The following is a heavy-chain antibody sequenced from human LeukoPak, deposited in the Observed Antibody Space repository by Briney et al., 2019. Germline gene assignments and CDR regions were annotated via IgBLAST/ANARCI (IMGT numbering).Heavy chain of an antibody. V-gene: IGHV3-7*03. CDR2: INQDGREK. CDR3: AKDLEVTIFEVVPSADY. D-gene: IGHD3-3*01. Sequence: GGSLRLSCAASGFTFSSYWMSWVRQAPGKGLEWVANINQDGREKYYVDSVKGRFTISRDNSKNTLYLQMNSLRAEDTAVYYCAKDLEVTIFEVVPSADYWGQGTLVTVSS. J-gene: IGHJ4*02. CDR1: GFTFSSYW.